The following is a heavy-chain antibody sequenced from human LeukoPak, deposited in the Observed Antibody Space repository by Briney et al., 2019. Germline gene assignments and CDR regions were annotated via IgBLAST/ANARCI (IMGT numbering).Heavy chain of an antibody. CDR3: ARDPHLKVGRDTAMVAPFDY. J-gene: IGHJ4*02. Sequence: SETLSLTCTVPGGSISSSGYYWGWIRQPPGKGLEWIGSIYHSGSTYYNPSLKSRVTISVDTSKNQFSLKLSSVTAADTAVYYCARDPHLKVGRDTAMVAPFDYWGQGTLVTVSS. D-gene: IGHD5-18*01. CDR1: GGSISSSGYY. V-gene: IGHV4-39*07. CDR2: IYHSGST.